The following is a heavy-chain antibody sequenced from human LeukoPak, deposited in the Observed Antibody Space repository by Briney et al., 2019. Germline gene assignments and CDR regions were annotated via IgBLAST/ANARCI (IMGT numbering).Heavy chain of an antibody. Sequence: GGSLRLSCAASGFTFSSYAMSWVRQAPGKGLEWVSAISGSGGSTHYADSVKGRFTISRDNSKNTLYLQMNGLRAEDTAVYYCARGPSSQFRTDYWGQGTLVTVSS. J-gene: IGHJ4*02. CDR2: ISGSGGST. CDR3: ARGPSSQFRTDY. D-gene: IGHD2-2*01. V-gene: IGHV3-23*01. CDR1: GFTFSSYA.